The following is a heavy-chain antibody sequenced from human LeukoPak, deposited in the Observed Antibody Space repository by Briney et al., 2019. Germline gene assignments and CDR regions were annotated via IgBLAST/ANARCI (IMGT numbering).Heavy chain of an antibody. Sequence: SETLSLTCTVSGYSISSAYYWGWIRQPPGKGLEWIGSISHSGSPYYNPSLKSRVTISVHTSKNQFSLKLSSVTAADTAVYYCARDPVVPATSMQFDWYFDLWGRGTLVTVSS. CDR3: ARDPVVPATSMQFDWYFDL. CDR2: ISHSGSP. CDR1: GYSISSAYY. D-gene: IGHD2-15*01. J-gene: IGHJ2*01. V-gene: IGHV4-38-2*02.